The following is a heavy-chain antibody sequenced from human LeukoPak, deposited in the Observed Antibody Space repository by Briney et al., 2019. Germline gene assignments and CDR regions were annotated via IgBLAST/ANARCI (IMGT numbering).Heavy chain of an antibody. CDR1: EFTYSSYE. Sequence: GGSLRLSCASAEFTYSSYEMSWVRLAPGKGLEWVSYITSSGDSKHYADSVKGRFTISRDNTKNSLYLQMNRLRAEDTAVYYCAREVTETPDAFDIWGQGTMVTVSS. CDR3: AREVTETPDAFDI. CDR2: ITSSGDSK. V-gene: IGHV3-48*03. D-gene: IGHD2-21*02. J-gene: IGHJ3*02.